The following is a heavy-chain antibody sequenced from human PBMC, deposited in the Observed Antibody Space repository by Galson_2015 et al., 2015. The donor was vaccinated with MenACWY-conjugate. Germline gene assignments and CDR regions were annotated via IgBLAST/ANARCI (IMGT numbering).Heavy chain of an antibody. Sequence: SLRLSCAASGFSVSTNYMTWARQAPGKGLEWVSIMYSGGSTHLADSVKGRFTMSRDNSKNTVHLQMNNLRGEDKAVYYCARKGVVVARIYALDVWGQGTTVTVSS. D-gene: IGHD3-16*01. CDR3: ARKGVVVARIYALDV. V-gene: IGHV3-53*01. CDR1: GFSVSTNY. CDR2: MYSGGST. J-gene: IGHJ6*02.